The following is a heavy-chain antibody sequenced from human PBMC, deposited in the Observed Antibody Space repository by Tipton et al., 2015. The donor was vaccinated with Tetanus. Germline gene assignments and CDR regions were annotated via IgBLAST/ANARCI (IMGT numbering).Heavy chain of an antibody. CDR3: ARYCVADVCAASGYYSMDV. Sequence: SLRLSCTASGFIFSNYGMSWVRQAPGKGLEWVSCISWTAYYADSVRGRFTISRDNSKNTLYLQMDSLSAEDTAIYYCARYCVADVCAASGYYSMDVRGQGTTVTVSS. V-gene: IGHV3-23*01. J-gene: IGHJ6*02. CDR1: GFIFSNYG. CDR2: ISWTA. D-gene: IGHD2-21*01.